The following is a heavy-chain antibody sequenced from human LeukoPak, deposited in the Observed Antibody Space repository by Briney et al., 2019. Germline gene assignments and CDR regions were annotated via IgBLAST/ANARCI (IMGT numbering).Heavy chain of an antibody. J-gene: IGHJ4*02. V-gene: IGHV4-61*02. CDR3: ARDGGSSDGLDY. D-gene: IGHD1-26*01. Sequence: PSETLSLTCTVSGGSISSGGYYWSWIRQPAGQGLEWIGRIYTSGSTNYNPSLKSRVTISVDTSKNQFSLKLSSVTAADTAVYYCARDGGSSDGLDYWGQGTLVTVSS. CDR2: IYTSGST. CDR1: GGSISSGGYY.